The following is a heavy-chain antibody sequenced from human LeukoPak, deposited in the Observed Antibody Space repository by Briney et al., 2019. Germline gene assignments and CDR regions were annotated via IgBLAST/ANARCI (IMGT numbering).Heavy chain of an antibody. D-gene: IGHD3-22*01. CDR2: IHYSGSPYYYNYRGST. CDR1: GGSINSNTYY. V-gene: IGHV4-39*01. Sequence: SETLSLTCTVSGGSINSNTYYWGWVRQSPGKGLEWIGSIHYSGSPYYYNYRGSTFYNPSLKSRITIPVDTSKNQFSLKLTSVIAADTAIYYCARNDSGGFDAFDIWGQGTMVIVSS. J-gene: IGHJ3*02. CDR3: ARNDSGGFDAFDI.